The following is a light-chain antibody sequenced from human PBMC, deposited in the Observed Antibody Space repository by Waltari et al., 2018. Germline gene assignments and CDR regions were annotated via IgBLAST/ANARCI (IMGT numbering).Light chain of an antibody. CDR3: KQYSAYPWT. CDR1: QSVRGW. Sequence: DIQMTQSPYALSASVGDRVNITCRASQSVRGWLAWYLQTPVKAPNVLIYTASILESVVPSRFSGSGSGTDFTLTIVNLQPEDSATYYCKQYSAYPWTFGRGTKVEV. V-gene: IGKV1-5*03. J-gene: IGKJ1*01. CDR2: TAS.